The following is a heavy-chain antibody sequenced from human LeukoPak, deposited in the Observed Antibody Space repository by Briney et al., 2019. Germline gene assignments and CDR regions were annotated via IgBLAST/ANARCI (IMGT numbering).Heavy chain of an antibody. V-gene: IGHV1-2*06. Sequence: ASVKVSCKASGYTFTGYYMHWVRQAPGQGLEWMGRIDPSSGGTNYAQKFQGRVTMTRDTSISTAYMELSRLTSDDTAVYYCARGYDTSGYSHKLFDYWGQGTLVTVSS. CDR3: ARGYDTSGYSHKLFDY. CDR2: IDPSSGGT. CDR1: GYTFTGYY. D-gene: IGHD3-22*01. J-gene: IGHJ4*02.